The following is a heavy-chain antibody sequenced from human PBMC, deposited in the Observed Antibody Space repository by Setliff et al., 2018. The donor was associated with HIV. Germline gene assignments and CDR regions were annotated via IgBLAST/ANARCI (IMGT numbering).Heavy chain of an antibody. CDR3: ARDIARRFDP. CDR2: IYVTGIT. Sequence: SETLSLTCAVSGYSISSGYYWGWLRQSAEKGLEWIGRIYVTGITTYNPSLKSRVTISLDTSKNQFSLQVNSVTAADTAIYYCARDIARRFDPWGQGTLVTVS. D-gene: IGHD3-16*02. CDR1: GYSISSGYY. J-gene: IGHJ5*02. V-gene: IGHV4-38-2*02.